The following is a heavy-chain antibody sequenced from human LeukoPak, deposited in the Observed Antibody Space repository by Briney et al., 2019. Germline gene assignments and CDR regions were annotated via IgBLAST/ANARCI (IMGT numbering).Heavy chain of an antibody. CDR2: ISTGNGNT. CDR1: GDTFIRYG. Sequence: ASVKVSCKASGDTFIRYGISWVRQAPGQGLEWMGWISTGNGNTNYGQKFQGRVTMTTDTSTGTGYMELRSLRSDDTAMYYCARANNWNYALGYWGQETLVTVSS. D-gene: IGHD1-7*01. CDR3: ARANNWNYALGY. V-gene: IGHV1-18*01. J-gene: IGHJ4*02.